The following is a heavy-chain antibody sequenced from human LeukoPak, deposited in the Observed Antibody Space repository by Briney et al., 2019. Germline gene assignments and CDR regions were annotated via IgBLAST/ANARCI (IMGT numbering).Heavy chain of an antibody. J-gene: IGHJ4*02. V-gene: IGHV3-23*01. D-gene: IGHD3-10*01. CDR1: GFTFNNYA. CDR2: ISASGLRT. CDR3: ARGPNNYASGTFYFDY. Sequence: GGSLRLSCAASGFTFNNYAMIWVRQAPGKGLEWVSAISASGLRTYYADSVKGRFTISRDNSKNTLYLQMNSLGAEDTAVYYCARGPNNYASGTFYFDYWGQGTLVTVSS.